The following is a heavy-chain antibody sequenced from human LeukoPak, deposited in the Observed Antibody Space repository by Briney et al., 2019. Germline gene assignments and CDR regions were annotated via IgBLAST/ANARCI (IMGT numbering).Heavy chain of an antibody. CDR2: IYYSGST. J-gene: IGHJ4*02. Sequence: PSETLSLTXTVSGGSISSGDYYWSWICQPPGKGLQWIGYIYYSGSTYYNPSLKSRVTISVDTSKNQFSLKLSSVTAADTAVYYCARVPRGYSYGLLDYWGQGTLVTVSS. CDR1: GGSISSGDYY. CDR3: ARVPRGYSYGLLDY. V-gene: IGHV4-30-4*08. D-gene: IGHD5-18*01.